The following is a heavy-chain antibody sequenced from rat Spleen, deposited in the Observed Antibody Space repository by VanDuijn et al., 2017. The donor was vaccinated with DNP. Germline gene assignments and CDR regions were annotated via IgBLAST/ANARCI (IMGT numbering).Heavy chain of an antibody. J-gene: IGHJ3*01. CDR1: GFSFSDYY. Sequence: EVQLVESGGGLVQPGRSLKLSCAASGFSFSDYYMAWVRQAPTKGLEWVAYIRYDGGSNYYGDSVKDRFTISRDNAKTTLYLQMNSLTSEDMATYYCARPHYYSSGGFAYWGQGTLVTVSS. CDR2: IRYDGGSN. V-gene: IGHV5-22*01. D-gene: IGHD1-1*01. CDR3: ARPHYYSSGGFAY.